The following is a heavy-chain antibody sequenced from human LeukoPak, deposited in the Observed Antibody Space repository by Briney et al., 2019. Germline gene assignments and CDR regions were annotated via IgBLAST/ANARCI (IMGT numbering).Heavy chain of an antibody. D-gene: IGHD4-17*01. J-gene: IGHJ3*02. V-gene: IGHV1-69*06. CDR1: GYTLTELS. CDR3: ARKGYGDYVPI. Sequence: ASVKVSCKVSGYTLTELSMHWVRQAPGQGLEWMGGIIPIFGTANYAQKFQGRVTITADKSTSTAYMELSSLRSEDTAVYYCARKGYGDYVPIWGQGTMVTVSS. CDR2: IIPIFGTA.